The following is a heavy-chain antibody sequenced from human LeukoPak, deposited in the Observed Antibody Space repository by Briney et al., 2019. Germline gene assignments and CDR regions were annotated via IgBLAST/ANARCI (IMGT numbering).Heavy chain of an antibody. J-gene: IGHJ6*03. D-gene: IGHD5-18*01. CDR3: ARLSGIQLWSADGTQMGYYMDV. CDR1: GYSFTSYW. V-gene: IGHV5-51*01. CDR2: IYLGDSDT. Sequence: KYGESLKISCKGSGYSFTSYWIGWVRQMPGKGREWMGIIYLGDSDTRYSPSFQGQVTISADKSISTAYLQWSSLKASDTAMYYCARLSGIQLWSADGTQMGYYMDVWGKGTTVTVSS.